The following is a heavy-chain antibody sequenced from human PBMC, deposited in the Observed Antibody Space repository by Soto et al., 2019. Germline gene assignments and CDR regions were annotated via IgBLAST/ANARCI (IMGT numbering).Heavy chain of an antibody. CDR2: INYKSHI. V-gene: IGHV3-21*01. J-gene: IGHJ6*04. CDR3: ARDLIYAGYYYGMDV. D-gene: IGHD2-21*01. CDR1: GFTFSSYS. Sequence: EVQLVESGGGLVKPGGSLRLSCAASGFTFSSYSMNWVRQAPGKGLEWVSSINYKSHIDYADSVKGRFTISRDNAKNSLYLQMNSLRAEDTAVYFCARDLIYAGYYYGMDVWGIGTTVTVSS.